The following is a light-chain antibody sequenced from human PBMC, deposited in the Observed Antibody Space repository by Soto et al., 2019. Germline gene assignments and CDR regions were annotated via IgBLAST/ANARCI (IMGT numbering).Light chain of an antibody. V-gene: IGLV2-14*01. CDR2: EVN. Sequence: QSVLTRPASVSGSPGQSIAISCTGTSTDVGGYNYVSWYQQHPGKAPKLMIYEVNNRPSGVSNRFSGSKSGNTASLTISGLQAEDEADYYCSSYTSSNTLLFGGGTKLTVL. CDR3: SSYTSSNTLL. CDR1: STDVGGYNY. J-gene: IGLJ2*01.